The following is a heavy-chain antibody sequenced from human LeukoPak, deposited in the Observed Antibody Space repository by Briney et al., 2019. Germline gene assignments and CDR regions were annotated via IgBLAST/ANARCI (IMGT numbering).Heavy chain of an antibody. Sequence: GGSLRLSCAASGFTFSSYTMNCVRQAPGKGLEWVSSISSSSSHIYYADSVKGRFTISRDNAKNSLYLQMNSLRAEDTAVYYCARDLNDFWSGYYTGGDYWGQGTLVTVSS. V-gene: IGHV3-21*01. CDR1: GFTFSSYT. J-gene: IGHJ4*02. D-gene: IGHD3-3*01. CDR2: ISSSSSHI. CDR3: ARDLNDFWSGYYTGGDY.